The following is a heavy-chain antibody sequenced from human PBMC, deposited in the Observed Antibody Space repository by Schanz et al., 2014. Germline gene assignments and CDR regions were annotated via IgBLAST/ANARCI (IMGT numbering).Heavy chain of an antibody. CDR3: ARGPSTGAFDI. Sequence: QVQLVQSGAEVKKPGASVKASCKASGYTLKDHAMRWVRQAPGQGLEWMGIINPSGGSTSYAQKFQGRVTMTRDTSTSTVYMELSSLRSEDTAVYFCARGPSTGAFDIWGQGTMVTVSS. CDR2: INPSGGST. CDR1: GYTLKDHA. J-gene: IGHJ3*02. V-gene: IGHV1-46*02.